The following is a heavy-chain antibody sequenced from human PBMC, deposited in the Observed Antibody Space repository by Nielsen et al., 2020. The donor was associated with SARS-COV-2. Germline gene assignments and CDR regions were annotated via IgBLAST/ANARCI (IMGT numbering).Heavy chain of an antibody. D-gene: IGHD3-3*01. Sequence: SETLSLTCAVYGASLSGYYWAWIRQPPGEGLEWIGEIHHNGRTNYNPSLKSRVTISIDTSKNQLSLNVKSVTAADTAVYYCARGNFWSGFEGNWGQGTLVTVSS. CDR1: GASLSGYY. J-gene: IGHJ4*02. CDR3: ARGNFWSGFEGN. V-gene: IGHV4-34*01. CDR2: IHHNGRT.